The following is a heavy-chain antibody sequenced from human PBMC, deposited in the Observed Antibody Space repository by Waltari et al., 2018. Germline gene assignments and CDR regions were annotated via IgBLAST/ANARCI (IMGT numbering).Heavy chain of an antibody. CDR2: ISDDGTTK. J-gene: IGHJ5*02. Sequence: QVELVESGGGVVPPGGSLSLPCTASGSQLSSFGSYLMHWVRQAPGNGLEWVAVISDDGTTKNYADSVKGRFTISRDNSKDTLYVEMNSLRVEDTAVYYCVREALYTFQLDPWGQGTRVIVSS. CDR1: GSQLSSFGSYL. D-gene: IGHD2-2*01. V-gene: IGHV3-30-3*01. CDR3: VREALYTFQLDP.